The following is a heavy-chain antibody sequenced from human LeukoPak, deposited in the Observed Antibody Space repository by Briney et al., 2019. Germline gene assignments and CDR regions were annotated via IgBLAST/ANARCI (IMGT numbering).Heavy chain of an antibody. Sequence: GGSLRLSCAASGFIFSNYAMSWVRQAPGKGLEWVSTISGSGDSTYYADSAKGRFTISRDNSKNTLYLQMNSLRAEDTAVYYCAKGHYYDSRGYFGVDYWGQGALATVSS. D-gene: IGHD3-22*01. CDR1: GFIFSNYA. J-gene: IGHJ4*02. V-gene: IGHV3-23*01. CDR3: AKGHYYDSRGYFGVDY. CDR2: ISGSGDST.